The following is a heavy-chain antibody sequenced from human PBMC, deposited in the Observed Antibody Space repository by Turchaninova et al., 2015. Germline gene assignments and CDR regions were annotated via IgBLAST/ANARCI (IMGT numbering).Heavy chain of an antibody. V-gene: IGHV2-5*02. D-gene: IGHD6-13*01. CDR1: GFSLSTGGLG. Sequence: QITLEESGPTRVKPTQTLTLTCTFSGFSLSTGGLGVAWIRQPPGKALEWLAVIYWDDVNRYSPAPNCRLTITKDTSRNQVVLTMTNMDPVDTATYYCVHRRPNSGSWDTGVFDYWGQGALVAVSS. J-gene: IGHJ4*02. CDR2: IYWDDVN. CDR3: VHRRPNSGSWDTGVFDY.